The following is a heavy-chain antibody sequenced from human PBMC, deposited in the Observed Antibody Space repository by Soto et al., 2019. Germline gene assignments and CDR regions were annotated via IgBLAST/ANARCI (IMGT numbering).Heavy chain of an antibody. Sequence: ASVKVSCKASGYTFTSYGISWVRQAPGQGLERMGWISAYNGNTNYAQKFQGRVTITADESTSTAYMELSSLRSEDTAVYYCAPYYYDSSGYYYGYGWGQGTLVTVSS. D-gene: IGHD3-22*01. J-gene: IGHJ4*02. CDR3: APYYYDSSGYYYGYG. CDR2: ISAYNGNT. V-gene: IGHV1-18*01. CDR1: GYTFTSYG.